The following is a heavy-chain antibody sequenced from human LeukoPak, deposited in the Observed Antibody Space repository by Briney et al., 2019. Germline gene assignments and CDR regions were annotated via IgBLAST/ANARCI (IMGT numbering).Heavy chain of an antibody. CDR1: GYTFTGYY. CDR2: INTNSGGT. D-gene: IGHD7-27*01. Sequence: ASVKVSCKASGYTFTGYYMHWVRQAPGQGLEWMRWINTNSGGTNYAQKFQGRVTMTRDTSISTAYVELSSLRSDDTAVYYCARNVRTGDRPNFDYWGQGTLVTVSS. J-gene: IGHJ4*02. V-gene: IGHV1-2*02. CDR3: ARNVRTGDRPNFDY.